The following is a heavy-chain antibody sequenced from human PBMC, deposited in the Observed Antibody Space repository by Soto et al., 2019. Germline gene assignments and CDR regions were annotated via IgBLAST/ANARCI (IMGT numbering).Heavy chain of an antibody. J-gene: IGHJ6*02. D-gene: IGHD3-10*01. CDR3: ARDRGTVYGMDV. CDR2: IYSGDST. CDR1: GFTVSSNY. Sequence: EVQLVESGGGLVQPGGSLRLSCAASGFTVSSNYMNWVRQAPGKGLEWVSIIYSGDSTYYADSVKGRFTISRDNSKNTLYLQVNGLRAEDTAVYYCARDRGTVYGMDVWGQGTTVTVSS. V-gene: IGHV3-66*01.